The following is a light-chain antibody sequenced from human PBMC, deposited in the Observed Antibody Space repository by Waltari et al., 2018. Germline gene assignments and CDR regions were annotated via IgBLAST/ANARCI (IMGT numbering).Light chain of an antibody. CDR3: QQYYSPPLT. J-gene: IGKJ4*01. CDR1: QSVLYSSNNKNY. Sequence: DIVMTQSPDSLAVSLGERATINCKSSQSVLYSSNNKNYLAWYQQKPGQPPKLLIYWASTREYGVPDRFSGSGSGPDFTLTISSLQAEDVAVYYCQQYYSPPLTFGGGTKVEIK. CDR2: WAS. V-gene: IGKV4-1*01.